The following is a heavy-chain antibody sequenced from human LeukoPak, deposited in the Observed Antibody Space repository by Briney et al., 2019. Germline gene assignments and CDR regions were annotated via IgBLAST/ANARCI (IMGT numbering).Heavy chain of an antibody. D-gene: IGHD1-26*01. CDR3: ARDEGATDMGDYFEY. Sequence: PGGSLRLSCAASGFTFSGYAMHWVRQAPGKGLEWVALISYDGSNKYYADSVKGRFTISRDNSKNTMYLQMNSLRAEDTAVYYCARDEGATDMGDYFEYWGQGTLVTVSS. CDR2: ISYDGSNK. V-gene: IGHV3-30*04. J-gene: IGHJ4*02. CDR1: GFTFSGYA.